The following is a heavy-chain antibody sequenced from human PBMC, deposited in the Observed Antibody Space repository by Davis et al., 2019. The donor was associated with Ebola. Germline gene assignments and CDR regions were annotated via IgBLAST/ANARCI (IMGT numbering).Heavy chain of an antibody. CDR3: TQMMWAAAGTRYFDY. J-gene: IGHJ4*02. CDR2: ISYDGSNK. Sequence: SCKASGYTFSSYAMHWVRQAPGKGLEWVAVISYDGSNKYYADSVKGRFTISRDNSKNTLYLQMNSLRAEDTAVYYCTQMMWAAAGTRYFDYWGQGTLVTVSS. V-gene: IGHV3-30*04. D-gene: IGHD6-13*01. CDR1: GYTFSSYA.